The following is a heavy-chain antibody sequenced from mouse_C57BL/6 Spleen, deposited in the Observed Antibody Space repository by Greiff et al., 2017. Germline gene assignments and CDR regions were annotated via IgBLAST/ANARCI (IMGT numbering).Heavy chain of an antibody. D-gene: IGHD2-4*01. Sequence: EVKLVESGPGLVKPSQSLSLTCSVTGYSITSGYYWNWIRQFPGNKLEWMGYISYDGSNNYNPSLKNRISITRDTSKNQFFLKLNSVTTEDTATDYCAKSDYPSYFDYWGQGTTLTVSS. CDR3: AKSDYPSYFDY. V-gene: IGHV3-6*01. CDR2: ISYDGSN. J-gene: IGHJ2*01. CDR1: GYSITSGYY.